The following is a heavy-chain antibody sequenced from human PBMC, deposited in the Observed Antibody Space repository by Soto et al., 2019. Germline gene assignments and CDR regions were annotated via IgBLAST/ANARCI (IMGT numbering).Heavy chain of an antibody. V-gene: IGHV1-69*02. CDR3: AMEYCSSTSCYRDY. Sequence: QVQLVQSGAEVKKPGSSVKVSCKASGGTFSSYTISWVRQAPGQGLEWMGRIIPILGIANYAQKFQERDTITADKSTSTSYMELSSLRSEDTAVYYCAMEYCSSTSCYRDYWGQGTLVTVSS. D-gene: IGHD2-2*02. J-gene: IGHJ4*02. CDR2: IIPILGIA. CDR1: GGTFSSYT.